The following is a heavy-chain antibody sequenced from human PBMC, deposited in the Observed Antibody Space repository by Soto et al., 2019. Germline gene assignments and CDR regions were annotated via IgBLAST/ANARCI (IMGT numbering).Heavy chain of an antibody. CDR3: ARSRLYGDSDY. CDR2: IYYSGST. J-gene: IGHJ4*02. Sequence: PSETLSVTCTVSGGSISRYYWSWIRQPPGKGLEWIGYIYYSGSTNYNPSLKSRVTISVDTSKNQFSLKLSSVTAADTAVYYCARSRLYGDSDYWGQGTLVTVSS. CDR1: GGSISRYY. D-gene: IGHD4-17*01. V-gene: IGHV4-59*01.